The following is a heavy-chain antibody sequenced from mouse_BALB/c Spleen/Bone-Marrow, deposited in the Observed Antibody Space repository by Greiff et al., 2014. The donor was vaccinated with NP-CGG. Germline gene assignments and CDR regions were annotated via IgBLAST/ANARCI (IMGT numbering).Heavy chain of an antibody. J-gene: IGHJ4*01. V-gene: IGHV1-14*01. CDR1: GYTFTAYV. CDR2: INPYNDGT. CDR3: AREGGLRRGDYYAMDY. D-gene: IGHD2-4*01. Sequence: KMSCKASGYTFTAYVMHWVKQKPGQGLEWIGYINPYNDGTKYNEMFKGKATLTSDKSSSTAYMELSSLTSEDSAVYYCAREGGLRRGDYYAMDYWGQGTSVTVSS.